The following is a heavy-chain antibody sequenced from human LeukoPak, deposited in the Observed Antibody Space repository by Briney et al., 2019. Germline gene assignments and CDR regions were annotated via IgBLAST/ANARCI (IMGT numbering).Heavy chain of an antibody. CDR3: ARFVVVYCSGGSCYPHFDY. J-gene: IGHJ4*02. D-gene: IGHD2-15*01. V-gene: IGHV4-34*01. CDR2: INHSGST. CDR1: GQSLRGFY. Sequence: SETLSLTCAVYGQSLRGFYWRWPRQPPGKGLEWIGEINHSGSTNYNPSLKSRVTISVDTSKNQFSLKLSSVTAADTAVYYCARFVVVYCSGGSCYPHFDYWGQGTLVTVSS.